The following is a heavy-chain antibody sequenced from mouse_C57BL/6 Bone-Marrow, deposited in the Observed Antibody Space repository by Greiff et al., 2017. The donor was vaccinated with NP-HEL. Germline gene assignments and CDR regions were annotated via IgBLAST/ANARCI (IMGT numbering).Heavy chain of an antibody. Sequence: QVQLKQPGAELVKPGASVKVSCKASGYTFTSYWMHWVKQRPGQGLEWIGRIHPSDSDTNYNQKFKGKATLTVDKSSSTAYMQLSSLTSEDSAVYYCAISLLYYRGYFDYWGQGTTLTVSS. CDR2: IHPSDSDT. J-gene: IGHJ2*01. V-gene: IGHV1-74*01. CDR1: GYTFTSYW. D-gene: IGHD2-14*01. CDR3: AISLLYYRGYFDY.